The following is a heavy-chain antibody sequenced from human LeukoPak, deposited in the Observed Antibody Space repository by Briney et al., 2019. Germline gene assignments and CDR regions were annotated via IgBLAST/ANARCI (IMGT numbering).Heavy chain of an antibody. Sequence: SETLSLTCTVSGDSLISNYWSWIRQPPGKGLGWNGYIYQSGNTNYNPSLKSRVTMSVDTSQNQFSLKLSSVTAADTAMYYCARSRVWSDDWGYFHYWRQGTLVTVSS. V-gene: IGHV4-59*01. D-gene: IGHD3-3*01. CDR2: IYQSGNT. CDR1: GDSLISNY. J-gene: IGHJ4*02. CDR3: ARSRVWSDDWGYFHY.